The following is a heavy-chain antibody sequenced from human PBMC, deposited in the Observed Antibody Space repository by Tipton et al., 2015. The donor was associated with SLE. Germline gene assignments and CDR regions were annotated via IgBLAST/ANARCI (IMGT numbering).Heavy chain of an antibody. Sequence: QLVQSGPEVKKPGASVKVSYKTSGYSFTSFDINWVRQAPGQGLEWMGWMSPNTGNTRYAQKFQGRVTMTRDTSINTAYMDLTSLRSEDTAVYYCARVRVDTAMGVFDFWGQGTLVTVSS. D-gene: IGHD5-18*01. CDR3: ARVRVDTAMGVFDF. CDR2: MSPNTGNT. V-gene: IGHV1-8*01. CDR1: GYSFTSFD. J-gene: IGHJ4*02.